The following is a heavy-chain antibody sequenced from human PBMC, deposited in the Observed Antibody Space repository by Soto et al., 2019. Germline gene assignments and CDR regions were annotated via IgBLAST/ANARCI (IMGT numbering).Heavy chain of an antibody. J-gene: IGHJ4*02. V-gene: IGHV3-74*03. Sequence: GGSLRLSCAASGFTFSSYWMHWVRQVPGKGLVWASRIKSDASTIMYADSVKGRFTISRDNAKNTLYLQVNSLRPEDTAVYYCVRGVYYYDSSGYSYYFDYWGQGTLVTVSS. D-gene: IGHD3-22*01. CDR3: VRGVYYYDSSGYSYYFDY. CDR2: IKSDASTI. CDR1: GFTFSSYW.